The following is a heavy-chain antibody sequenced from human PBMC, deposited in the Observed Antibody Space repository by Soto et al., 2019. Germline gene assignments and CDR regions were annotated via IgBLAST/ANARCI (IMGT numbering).Heavy chain of an antibody. J-gene: IGHJ6*02. V-gene: IGHV3-53*02. CDR2: IYSGGST. CDR1: GLTVSNNY. Sequence: QLVETGGGLIQPGGSLRLSCAASGLTVSNNYMNWVRRAPGKGLEWVSVIYSGGSTYYADSVKGRFTISRDSSNNTLYLQMNNLRAEDTAVYYCARDTYGMDVWGQGTTVTVSS. CDR3: ARDTYGMDV.